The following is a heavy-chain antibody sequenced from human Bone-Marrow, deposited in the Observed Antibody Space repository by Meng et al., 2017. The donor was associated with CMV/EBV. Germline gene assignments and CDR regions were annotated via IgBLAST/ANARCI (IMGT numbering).Heavy chain of an antibody. Sequence: GGSLRLSCAASGFTFSSYGMHWVRQAPGKGLEWVAFIRYDGSNKYYADSVKGRFTISRDNSKNTLYLQMDSLKTDDTGVYYCATDRGTRDSWGQGTLVTVSS. CDR2: IRYDGSNK. CDR3: ATDRGTRDS. J-gene: IGHJ5*02. D-gene: IGHD3-10*01. V-gene: IGHV3-30*02. CDR1: GFTFSSYG.